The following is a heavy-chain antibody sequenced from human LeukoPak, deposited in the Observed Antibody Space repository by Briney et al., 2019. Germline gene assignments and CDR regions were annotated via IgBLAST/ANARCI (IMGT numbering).Heavy chain of an antibody. CDR2: ICPDGTVT. CDR3: VRDFRSADY. Sequence: GGSLRVSCAASGFTFSNYCMHWVRQIPGKGLVWVSRICPDGTVTNYADSVKGRFTISRDSAKNMVFLQMNSLRADDTAVYYCVRDFRSADYWGQGILVTVSS. CDR1: GFTFSNYC. J-gene: IGHJ4*02. V-gene: IGHV3-74*01.